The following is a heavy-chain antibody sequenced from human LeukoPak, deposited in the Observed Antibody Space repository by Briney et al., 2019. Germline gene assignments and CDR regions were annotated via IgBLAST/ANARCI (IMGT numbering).Heavy chain of an antibody. Sequence: SETLSLTCTVSGGSISSYYWSWIRQPPGKGLEWIGYFYYSGSTNYNPSLQSRVTMSLDTSKNQLSLRLSSVTAADTAAYYCARSIAVAGTPYYFDYWGQGTLVTVSP. CDR1: GGSISSYY. J-gene: IGHJ4*02. CDR3: ARSIAVAGTPYYFDY. D-gene: IGHD6-19*01. V-gene: IGHV4-59*01. CDR2: FYYSGST.